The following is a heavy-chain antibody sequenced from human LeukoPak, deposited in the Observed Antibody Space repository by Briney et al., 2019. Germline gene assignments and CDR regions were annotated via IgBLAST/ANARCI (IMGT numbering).Heavy chain of an antibody. J-gene: IGHJ4*02. D-gene: IGHD3-10*01. CDR1: GFTFSDYY. Sequence: GGSLRLSCAASGFTFSDYYMSWIRQAPGKGLEWVSYISSSGSTIYYADSVKGRFTISRDNSKNTLYLQMNSLRAEDTAVYYCAKETEDYYGSGSYPPDYWGQGTLVTVSS. V-gene: IGHV3-11*04. CDR2: ISSSGSTI. CDR3: AKETEDYYGSGSYPPDY.